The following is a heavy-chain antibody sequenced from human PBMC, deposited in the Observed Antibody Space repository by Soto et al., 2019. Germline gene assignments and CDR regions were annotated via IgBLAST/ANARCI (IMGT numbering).Heavy chain of an antibody. CDR2: ISGSGGST. CDR3: AKDQAYYVYAPRADAFDI. J-gene: IGHJ3*02. V-gene: IGHV3-23*01. Sequence: EVQLLESGGGLVQPGGSLRLSCAASGFTFSSYAMSWVLQAPGKGLEWVSAISGSGGSTYYADTVKARFTISSDNSKNPLYLQVHSLSAEDTAVYYCAKDQAYYVYAPRADAFDIWGQGKMVTVSS. D-gene: IGHD3-16*01. CDR1: GFTFSSYA.